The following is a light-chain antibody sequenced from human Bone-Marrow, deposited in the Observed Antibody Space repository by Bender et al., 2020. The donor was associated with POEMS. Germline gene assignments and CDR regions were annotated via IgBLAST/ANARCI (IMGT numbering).Light chain of an antibody. Sequence: QSALTQPASVSGSPGQSITISCTGTSSDVGGYNYVSWYQQHPGKAPKLMIYDVGKRPSGVPDRFSGSRSGTSASLAITGLQAEDEADYYCQSYDHSLTGLYVFGTGTKVTVL. J-gene: IGLJ1*01. CDR3: QSYDHSLTGLYV. V-gene: IGLV2-14*01. CDR2: DVG. CDR1: SSDVGGYNY.